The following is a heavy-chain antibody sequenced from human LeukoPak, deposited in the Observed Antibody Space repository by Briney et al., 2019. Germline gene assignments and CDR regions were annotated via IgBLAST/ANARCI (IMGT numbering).Heavy chain of an antibody. V-gene: IGHV3-30*18. D-gene: IGHD2-15*01. CDR3: AKDVFLLSGRGDDY. Sequence: GGSLRLSCAASGFTFSRFDIHWVRQAPGKGLEWVAVISDDGSRRFYVDSVKGRFTISRDNSQDTLYLQMYSLRVEDTAIYYCAKDVFLLSGRGDDYWGQGTLVTVSS. CDR2: ISDDGSRR. CDR1: GFTFSRFD. J-gene: IGHJ4*02.